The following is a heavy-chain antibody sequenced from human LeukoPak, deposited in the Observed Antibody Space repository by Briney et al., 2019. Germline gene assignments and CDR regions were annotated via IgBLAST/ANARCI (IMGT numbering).Heavy chain of an antibody. D-gene: IGHD4-11*01. J-gene: IGHJ6*03. CDR3: ARDHSGLATVNYNYYYMDV. Sequence: GGSLRLSCAASGFTFNSSALHWVRQAPGKGLEWVAVISSDGTIKYYVDSVKGRFTTSRDNSKNTVYLRMNSLRAEDTAVYYCARDHSGLATVNYNYYYMDVWGKGTTVTVSS. CDR2: ISSDGTIK. V-gene: IGHV3-30*01. CDR1: GFTFNSSA.